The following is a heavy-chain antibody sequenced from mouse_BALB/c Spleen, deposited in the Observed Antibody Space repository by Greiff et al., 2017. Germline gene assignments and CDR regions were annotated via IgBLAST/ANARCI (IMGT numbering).Heavy chain of an antibody. CDR1: GFTFSSFG. V-gene: IGHV5-17*02. J-gene: IGHJ4*01. Sequence: EVQRVESGGGLVQPGGSRKLSCAASGFTFSSFGMHWVRQAPEKGLEWVAYISSGSSTIYYADTVKGRFTISRDNPKNTLFLQMTSLRSEDTAMYYCARRYGSSLGAMDYWGQGTSVTVSS. D-gene: IGHD1-1*01. CDR3: ARRYGSSLGAMDY. CDR2: ISSGSSTI.